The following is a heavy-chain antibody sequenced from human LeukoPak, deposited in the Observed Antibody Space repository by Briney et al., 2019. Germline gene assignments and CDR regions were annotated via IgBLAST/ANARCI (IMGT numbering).Heavy chain of an antibody. CDR1: GFTFSSYA. CDR3: ARGHRTYYYDSSGYIDY. J-gene: IGHJ4*02. D-gene: IGHD3-22*01. V-gene: IGHV3-30-3*01. Sequence: GGSLRLSCAASGFTFSSYAMHWVRQAPGKGLEWVAVISYDGSNKYYADSVKGRFTISRDNSKNTLYLQMNSLRAEDTAVYYCARGHRTYYYDSSGYIDYWGQGALVTVSS. CDR2: ISYDGSNK.